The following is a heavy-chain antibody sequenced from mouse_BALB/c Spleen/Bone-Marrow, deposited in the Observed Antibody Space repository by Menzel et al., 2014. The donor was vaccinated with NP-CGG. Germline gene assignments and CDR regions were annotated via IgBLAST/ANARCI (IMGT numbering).Heavy chain of an antibody. CDR2: IDPANGNT. Sequence: EVQLQQSGAELVKPGASVKLACTASGFNIKDTYLHWVKQRPEQGLEWIGRIDPANGNTKYDPKFQGKATITADTSSNTGYLQLSSLTSEDQAVYYCASYRYAWYFDVWGAGTTVTVSS. CDR3: ASYRYAWYFDV. D-gene: IGHD2-14*01. CDR1: GFNIKDTY. V-gene: IGHV14-3*02. J-gene: IGHJ1*01.